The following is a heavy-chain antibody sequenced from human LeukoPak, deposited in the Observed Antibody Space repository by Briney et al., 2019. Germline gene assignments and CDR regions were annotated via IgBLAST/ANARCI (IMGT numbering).Heavy chain of an antibody. J-gene: IGHJ4*02. Sequence: PSETLSLTCAVYGGSFSGYYWTWIRQSPEKGLEWIGEINHSGSTNYNPSLKSRVTISVDTSKNQFSLKLSSVTAADTAVYYCARLAPPGLAAAAGGYWGQGTLVTVSS. V-gene: IGHV4-34*01. CDR1: GGSFSGYY. CDR2: INHSGST. CDR3: ARLAPPGLAAAAGGY. D-gene: IGHD6-13*01.